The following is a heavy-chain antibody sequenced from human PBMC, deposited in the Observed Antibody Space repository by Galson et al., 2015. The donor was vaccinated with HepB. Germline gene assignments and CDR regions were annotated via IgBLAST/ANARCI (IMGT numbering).Heavy chain of an antibody. CDR3: ATFMDTSLDVDY. D-gene: IGHD5-18*01. V-gene: IGHV3-23*01. CDR1: GFTFSSYA. Sequence: SLRLSCAASGFTFSSYAMTWVRQAPGKGLEWVSAISGRGSSTYYADSVKGRFIISRDNSKNSLCLQMNSLRAEDTAVYYCATFMDTSLDVDYWGQGTLVTVSS. J-gene: IGHJ4*02. CDR2: ISGRGSST.